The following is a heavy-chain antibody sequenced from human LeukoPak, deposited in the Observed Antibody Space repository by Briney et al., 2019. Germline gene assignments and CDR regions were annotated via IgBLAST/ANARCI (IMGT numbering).Heavy chain of an antibody. J-gene: IGHJ4*02. Sequence: ASAKVSCKASGGTFSSYAISWVRQAPGQGLEWMGRIIPILGIANYAQKFQGRVTITADKSTSTAYMELSSLRAEDTAVYYCAKDGGPIIRFLISGPDYWGQGTRVTVSS. CDR2: IIPILGIA. CDR3: AKDGGPIIRFLISGPDY. V-gene: IGHV1-69*04. D-gene: IGHD5-12*01. CDR1: GGTFSSYA.